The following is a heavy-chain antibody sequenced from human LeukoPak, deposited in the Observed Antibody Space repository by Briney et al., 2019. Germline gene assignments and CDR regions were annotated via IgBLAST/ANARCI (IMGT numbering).Heavy chain of an antibody. CDR2: ITSGGTT. Sequence: PGGSLRLSCAASGFTFSSYAMSWVRQAPGKGLEWVSTITSGGTTNYADSVKGRFTISRDNSKSTLYLQMNSLRAEDTAVYYCARERDYSGWQFDYWGQGTLVTVSS. J-gene: IGHJ4*02. CDR3: ARERDYSGWQFDY. V-gene: IGHV3-23*01. CDR1: GFTFSSYA. D-gene: IGHD6-19*01.